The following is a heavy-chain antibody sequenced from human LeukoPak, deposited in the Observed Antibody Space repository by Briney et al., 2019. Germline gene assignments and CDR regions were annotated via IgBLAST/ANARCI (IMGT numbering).Heavy chain of an antibody. CDR1: GFTFSNYG. CDR3: ARDPFTGY. Sequence: GRSLRLSCAASGFTFSNYGMHWVRQAPGKGLEWVSVIWYGGGNKYYADSVKGRFTISRDNSKNMLYLQMNNLRAEDTAVYYCARDPFTGYWGQGTLVTVSS. CDR2: IWYGGGNK. D-gene: IGHD1-1*01. J-gene: IGHJ4*02. V-gene: IGHV3-33*01.